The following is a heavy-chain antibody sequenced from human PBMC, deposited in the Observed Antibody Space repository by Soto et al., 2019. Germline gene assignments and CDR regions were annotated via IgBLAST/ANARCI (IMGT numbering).Heavy chain of an antibody. CDR1: GGSISSYY. J-gene: IGHJ4*02. D-gene: IGHD1-26*01. V-gene: IGHV4-59*01. CDR2: IYYSGST. CDR3: ARGSGATLIDY. Sequence: SETLSLTCTVSGGSISSYYWSWIRQPPGKGLEWIGYIYYSGSTNYDPSLKSRVTISVDTSKNQFSLKLSSVTAADTAVYYCARGSGATLIDYWGQGTLVTVSS.